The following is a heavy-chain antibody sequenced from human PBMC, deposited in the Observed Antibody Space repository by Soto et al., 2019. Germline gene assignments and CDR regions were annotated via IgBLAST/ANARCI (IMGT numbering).Heavy chain of an antibody. CDR1: GFTFSSYA. D-gene: IGHD1-26*01. Sequence: GGSLRLSCAASGFTFSSYAMHWVRQAPGKGLEWVAVISYDGSNKYYADSVKGRFTISRDNSKNTLYLQMNSLRSEDTAVYYCAADRSGSYYFDYWGQGILVTVSS. V-gene: IGHV3-30-3*01. CDR2: ISYDGSNK. CDR3: AADRSGSYYFDY. J-gene: IGHJ4*02.